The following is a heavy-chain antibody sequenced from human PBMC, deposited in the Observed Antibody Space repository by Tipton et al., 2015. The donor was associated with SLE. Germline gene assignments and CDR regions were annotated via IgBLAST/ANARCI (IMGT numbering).Heavy chain of an antibody. CDR3: ARDMGGPFDH. D-gene: IGHD3-16*01. CDR1: GLTFSSYA. Sequence: LRLSCAVSGLTFSSYAMSWVRQAPGKGLEWIGYMYYSGSTNYNPSLKSRVSASVDTAKNQLSLKLASVTAADTAVYYCARDMGGPFDHWGQGTLVTVSS. CDR2: MYYSGST. V-gene: IGHV4-59*01. J-gene: IGHJ4*02.